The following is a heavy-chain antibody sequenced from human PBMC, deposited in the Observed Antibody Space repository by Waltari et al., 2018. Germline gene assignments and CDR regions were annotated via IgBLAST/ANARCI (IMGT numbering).Heavy chain of an antibody. D-gene: IGHD6-19*01. J-gene: IGHJ4*02. Sequence: QVQLVQSGAEVKKPGASVKVSCKASGYTFTAYYMHWVRQAPGQGLEWMGRINPNIGGTNYAQKFQGRVTMTRDTSISTAYMELSRLRSDDTAVYYCARVRGYSRGWYPGDFDYWGQGTLVTVSS. CDR2: INPNIGGT. V-gene: IGHV1-2*06. CDR3: ARVRGYSRGWYPGDFDY. CDR1: GYTFTAYY.